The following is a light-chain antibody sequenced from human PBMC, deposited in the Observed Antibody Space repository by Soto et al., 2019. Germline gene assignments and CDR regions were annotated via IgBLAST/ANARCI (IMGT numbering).Light chain of an antibody. CDR3: QQYNSWPPIWT. Sequence: EIVMTKSPATLSVSPGERATLSCRASQSVSSNLAWYQQKPGQAPRLLIYGASTRATGIPARFSGSGSVTEFTRTISSLQSEEFAGYYCQQYNSWPPIWTFGQGTKVDIK. CDR1: QSVSSN. V-gene: IGKV3-15*01. J-gene: IGKJ1*01. CDR2: GAS.